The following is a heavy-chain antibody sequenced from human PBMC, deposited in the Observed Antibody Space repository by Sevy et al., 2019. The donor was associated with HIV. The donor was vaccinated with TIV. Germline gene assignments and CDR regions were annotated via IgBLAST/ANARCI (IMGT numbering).Heavy chain of an antibody. Sequence: ASMKVSCKASGYTFTSYGISWVRQAPGQGLEWMGWISAYNGNTNYAQKLQGRVTMTTDTSTSTAYMELRSLRSDDTAVYYCAAYCSGGSCYTRHWFDPWGQGTLVTVSS. D-gene: IGHD2-15*01. CDR2: ISAYNGNT. V-gene: IGHV1-18*01. CDR3: AAYCSGGSCYTRHWFDP. J-gene: IGHJ5*02. CDR1: GYTFTSYG.